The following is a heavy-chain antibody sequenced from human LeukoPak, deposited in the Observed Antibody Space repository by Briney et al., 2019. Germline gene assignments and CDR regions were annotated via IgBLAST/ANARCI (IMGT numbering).Heavy chain of an antibody. CDR3: ARDHSAYSSSHPGYYYMDV. Sequence: SETLSLTCAVSGGSISSGGYSWSWIRQPPGKGLEWIGYIYHSGSTYYNPSLKSRVTISVDRSKNQFSLKLSSVTATDTAVYYCARDHSAYSSSHPGYYYMDVWGKGTTVTVSS. CDR2: IYHSGST. D-gene: IGHD6-6*01. J-gene: IGHJ6*03. CDR1: GGSISSGGYS. V-gene: IGHV4-30-2*01.